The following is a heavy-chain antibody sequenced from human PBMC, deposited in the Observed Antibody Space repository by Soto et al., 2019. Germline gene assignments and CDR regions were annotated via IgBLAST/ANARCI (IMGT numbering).Heavy chain of an antibody. CDR3: AKVAGGLGYFDL. Sequence: EVQLLESGGGLAPPGGSLRLSCVASGFTFSDYAMTWVRQAPGKGLEWVATISATGGNIEYTDSLKGRFTISRDNSKNTLYLQLNGLTSDDTAVHYCAKVAGGLGYFDLWGRGTLVTVSS. V-gene: IGHV3-23*01. CDR1: GFTFSDYA. D-gene: IGHD3-16*01. CDR2: ISATGGNI. J-gene: IGHJ2*01.